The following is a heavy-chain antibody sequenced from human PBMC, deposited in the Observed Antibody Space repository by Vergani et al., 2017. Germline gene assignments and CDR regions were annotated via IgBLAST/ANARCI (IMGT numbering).Heavy chain of an antibody. J-gene: IGHJ6*02. D-gene: IGHD3-10*01. CDR2: IGTAGDT. Sequence: VQLVESGGGLVQPGGSLRLSCAASGFTFSSYDMHWVRQATGKGLEWVSAIGTAGDTYYPGSVKGRFTIARENAKNSLYLQMNSLRAGDTAVYYCARARLGLGESKGPYGMDVWGQGTTVTVSS. V-gene: IGHV3-13*04. CDR1: GFTFSSYD. CDR3: ARARLGLGESKGPYGMDV.